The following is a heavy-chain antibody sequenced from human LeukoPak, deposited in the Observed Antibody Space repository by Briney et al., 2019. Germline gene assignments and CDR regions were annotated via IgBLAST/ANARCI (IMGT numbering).Heavy chain of an antibody. CDR2: IYPGDSDT. Sequence: GESLQISCKGSGYSFTSYWIGWVRQMPGKGLEWMGIIYPGDSDTRYSPSFQGQVTISADKSISTAYLQWSSLKASDTAMYYCARVPCSSTSCYRGIPPPNAFDIWGQGTRDTVSS. D-gene: IGHD2-2*02. CDR3: ARVPCSSTSCYRGIPPPNAFDI. J-gene: IGHJ3*02. V-gene: IGHV5-51*01. CDR1: GYSFTSYW.